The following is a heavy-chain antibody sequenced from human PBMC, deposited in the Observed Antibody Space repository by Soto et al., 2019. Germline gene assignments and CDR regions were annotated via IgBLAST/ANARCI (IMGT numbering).Heavy chain of an antibody. CDR2: IIPIFGTA. Sequence: ASVKVSCKASGGTFSSYAISWVRQAPGQGLEWMGGIIPIFGTANYAQKFQGRVTITADESTSTAYMELSSLRSEDTAVYYCASPARNYDFWSGYSFDIWGQGTMVTVS. D-gene: IGHD3-3*01. J-gene: IGHJ3*02. CDR3: ASPARNYDFWSGYSFDI. V-gene: IGHV1-69*13. CDR1: GGTFSSYA.